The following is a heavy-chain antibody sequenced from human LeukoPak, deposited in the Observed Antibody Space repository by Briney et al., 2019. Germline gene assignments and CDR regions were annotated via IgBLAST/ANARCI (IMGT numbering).Heavy chain of an antibody. CDR2: IYHSGST. V-gene: IGHV4-30-2*01. J-gene: IGHJ4*02. Sequence: SETLSLTCTVSGGSISSGGYYWSWIRQPPGKGLEWFGYIYHSGSTYYNPSLKSRVTISVDRSKNQFSLKLSSVTAADTAVYYCARDPGPRYDYVWGSYRYVWGQGTLVTVSS. CDR1: GGSISSGGYY. D-gene: IGHD3-16*02. CDR3: ARDPGPRYDYVWGSYRYV.